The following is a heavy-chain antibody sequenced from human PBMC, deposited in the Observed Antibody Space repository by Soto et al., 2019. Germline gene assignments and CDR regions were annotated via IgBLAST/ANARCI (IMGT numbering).Heavy chain of an antibody. CDR1: VFTFSGSA. CDR2: IRSKANSYAT. V-gene: IGHV3-73*01. D-gene: IGHD3-22*01. J-gene: IGHJ4*02. CDR3: TSTRYSSGYTNLFDY. Sequence: PGGSLRLSCSASVFTFSGSAMHWVRQASGKGLEWVGRIRSKANSYATAYAASVKGRFTISRDDSKNTAYLQMNSLKTEDTAVYYCTSTRYSSGYTNLFDYWGQGQLVSGAS.